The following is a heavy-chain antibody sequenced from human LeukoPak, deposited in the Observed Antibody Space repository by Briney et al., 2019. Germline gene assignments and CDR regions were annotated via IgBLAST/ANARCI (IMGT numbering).Heavy chain of an antibody. J-gene: IGHJ4*02. CDR3: ARDRGYSYGYLDY. CDR1: GGSISSYY. V-gene: IGHV4-59*01. Sequence: SETLSLTCTVSGGSISSYYWSWIRQPPGKGLEWIGYIYYSGSTNYNPSLKSRVTISLDTSKNQFSLRLSSVTAADAAAYYCARDRGYSYGYLDYWGQGTLVTVSS. D-gene: IGHD5-18*01. CDR2: IYYSGST.